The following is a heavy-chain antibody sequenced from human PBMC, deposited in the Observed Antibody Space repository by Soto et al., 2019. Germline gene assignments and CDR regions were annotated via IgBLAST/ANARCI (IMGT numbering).Heavy chain of an antibody. V-gene: IGHV1-18*03. CDR1: GDTLKTFD. CDR3: AKINIPRTGGSCFYCMDL. Sequence: QGQLVQSGAEVRRPGASVKVSCKASGDTLKTFDISWVRQAPGQGPEWMAWITTHNGNTNCAQKFLGRVTLTTDTSAASAIMNLRNLSSDDIAHYFSAKINIPRTGGSCFYCMDLRGKGNAIT. J-gene: IGHJ6*03. CDR2: ITTHNGNT. D-gene: IGHD6-19*01.